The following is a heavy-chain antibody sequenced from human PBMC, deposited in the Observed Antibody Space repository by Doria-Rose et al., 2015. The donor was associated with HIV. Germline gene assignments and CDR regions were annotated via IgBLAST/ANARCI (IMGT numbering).Heavy chain of an antibody. V-gene: IGHV2-26*01. CDR3: ARIKSSRWYHKYYFDF. J-gene: IGHJ4*02. Sequence: VTLRESGPVLVKPTETLTLTCTVSGVSLSSPGMGVSWIRQPPGKALEWLANLFSDDERSYKTSLKSRLTISRGTSRSQVVLTMIDMDPVDTATYYCARIKSSRWYHKYYFDFWGQGTLVIVSA. CDR2: LFSDDER. CDR1: GVSLSSPGMG. D-gene: IGHD6-13*01.